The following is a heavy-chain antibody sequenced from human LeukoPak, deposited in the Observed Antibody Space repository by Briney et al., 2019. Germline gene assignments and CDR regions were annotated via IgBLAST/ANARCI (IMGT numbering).Heavy chain of an antibody. V-gene: IGHV4-34*01. D-gene: IGHD2-2*01. J-gene: IGHJ4*02. Sequence: SETLSLTCAVYGGSFSGYYWSWIRQPPGKGLEWIGEINHSGSTNYNPSLKSRVTISVNTSKNQFSLKLSSVTAADTAVYHCASGHCSSTSCPLFDYWGQGTLVTVSS. CDR3: ASGHCSSTSCPLFDY. CDR1: GGSFSGYY. CDR2: INHSGST.